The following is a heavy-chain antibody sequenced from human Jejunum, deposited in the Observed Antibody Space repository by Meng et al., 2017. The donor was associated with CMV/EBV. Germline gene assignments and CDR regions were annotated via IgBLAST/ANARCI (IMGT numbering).Heavy chain of an antibody. CDR1: SSSY. V-gene: IGHV3-74*01. J-gene: IGHJ6*02. D-gene: IGHD2-8*02. Sequence: SSSYMYWVRQVPGKGLVWVSRVIPDGSGTGYADAVKGRFTISRDNAKNTLYLQMNSLRAEDTAVYYCAKGHNTAGFHPSYYALDVWGQGTTVTVSS. CDR3: AKGHNTAGFHPSYYALDV. CDR2: VIPDGSGT.